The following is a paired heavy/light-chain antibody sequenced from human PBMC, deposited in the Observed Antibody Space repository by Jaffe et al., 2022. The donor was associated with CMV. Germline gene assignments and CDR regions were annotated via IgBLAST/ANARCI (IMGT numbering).Heavy chain of an antibody. J-gene: IGHJ6*03. CDR3: ARQYPDYDFWSGYPDPNYMDV. D-gene: IGHD3-3*01. CDR2: IYYSGST. Sequence: QLQLQESGPGLVKPSETLSLTCTVSGGSISSSSYYWGWIRQPPGKGLEWIGSIYYSGSTYYNPSLKSRVTISVDTSKNQFSLKLSSVTAADTAVYYCARQYPDYDFWSGYPDPNYMDVWGKGTTVTVSS. CDR1: GGSISSSSYY. V-gene: IGHV4-39*01.
Light chain of an antibody. Sequence: QSVLTQPPSASGTPGQRVTISCSGSSSNIGSNTVNWYQQLPGTAPKLLIYSNNQRPSGVPDRFSGSKSGTSASLAISGLQSEDEADYYCAAWDDSLNGQVFGGGTKLTVL. V-gene: IGLV1-44*01. CDR2: SNN. CDR3: AAWDDSLNGQV. CDR1: SSNIGSNT. J-gene: IGLJ3*02.